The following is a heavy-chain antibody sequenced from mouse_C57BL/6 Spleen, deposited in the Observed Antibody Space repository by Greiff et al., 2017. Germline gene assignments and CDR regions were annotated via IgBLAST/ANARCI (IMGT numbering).Heavy chain of an antibody. Sequence: QVQLQQPGAELVKPGASVKLSCKASGYTFTSYWMHWVKQRPGQGLEWIGMIHPNSGSTNYNEKFKSKATLTVDKSSSTAYMQLSSLTSEDSAVYYCARKGAFYEYDEGAWFAYWGQGTLVTVSA. CDR1: GYTFTSYW. CDR3: ARKGAFYEYDEGAWFAY. V-gene: IGHV1-64*01. D-gene: IGHD2-4*01. J-gene: IGHJ3*01. CDR2: IHPNSGST.